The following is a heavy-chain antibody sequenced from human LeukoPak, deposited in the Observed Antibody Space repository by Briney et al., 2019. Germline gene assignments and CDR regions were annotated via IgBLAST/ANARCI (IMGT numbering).Heavy chain of an antibody. D-gene: IGHD5-18*01. J-gene: IGHJ4*02. CDR2: IYSGGSTI. V-gene: IGHV3-53*01. CDR1: GFTVSSNY. CDR3: SRLRGYSYGYGDY. Sequence: GGSLRLSCAASGFTVSSNYMSWVRQAPGKGLEWVSVIYSGGSTIDYADSVKGRFTISRDNAKNSLYLQMNSLRAEDTAVYYCSRLRGYSYGYGDYWGQGTLVTVSS.